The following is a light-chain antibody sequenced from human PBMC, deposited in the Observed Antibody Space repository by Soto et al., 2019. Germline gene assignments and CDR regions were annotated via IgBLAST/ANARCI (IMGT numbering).Light chain of an antibody. CDR3: QEYVNYSWT. CDR2: QAS. Sequence: DIQITQSPSTLSASVGDRITITCRASQDIITWLAWYQQKPGKDPKLLIYQASNLESGVPSRFSGRVPGTEVTLTITSLQPDDFANYYCQEYVNYSWTFGPGTKVEI. V-gene: IGKV1-5*03. J-gene: IGKJ1*01. CDR1: QDIITW.